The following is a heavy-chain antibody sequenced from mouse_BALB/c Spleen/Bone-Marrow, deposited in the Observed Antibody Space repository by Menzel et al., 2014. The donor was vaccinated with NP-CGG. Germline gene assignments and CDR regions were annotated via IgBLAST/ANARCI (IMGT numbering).Heavy chain of an antibody. CDR1: GYTFSSYW. Sequence: VQLQQSGAELMKPGASVKISCKATGYTFSSYWIEWVKQRPGHGLEWIREVLPGSGSTNYNEKFKGKATFTADTSSNTAYIQLSSLTSEDSAVYYCAREDGLWYFDVWGAGTTVTVSS. CDR3: AREDGLWYFDV. CDR2: VLPGSGST. D-gene: IGHD1-1*01. J-gene: IGHJ1*01. V-gene: IGHV1-9*01.